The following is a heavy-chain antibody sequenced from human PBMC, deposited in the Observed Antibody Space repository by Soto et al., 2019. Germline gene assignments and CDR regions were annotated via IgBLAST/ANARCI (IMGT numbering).Heavy chain of an antibody. CDR3: ARLGFSYGFGGHFDY. Sequence: QVQLQESGPGLVKPSQTLSLTCTVSGGSISSGGYHWSWIRQYPGKGLEWIGYIYNSGSTYYNPSLKSRVTISVDTSKNQFSLKLSSVTAADTAVYYCARLGFSYGFGGHFDYWGQGTLVTVSS. V-gene: IGHV4-31*03. J-gene: IGHJ4*02. CDR2: IYNSGST. D-gene: IGHD3-10*01. CDR1: GGSISSGGYH.